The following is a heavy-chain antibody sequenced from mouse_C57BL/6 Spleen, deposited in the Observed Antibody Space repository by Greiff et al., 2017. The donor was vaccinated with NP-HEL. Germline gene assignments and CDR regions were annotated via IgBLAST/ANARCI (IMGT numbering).Heavy chain of an antibody. J-gene: IGHJ4*01. V-gene: IGHV1-26*01. Sequence: VQLQQSGPELVKPGASVKISCKASGYTFTDYYMNWVKQSHGKSLEWIGDINPNNGGTSYNQKFKGKATLTVDKSSSTAYMELRSLTSEDSAVYYCARRAGKGNAMDYWGQGTSVTVSS. CDR1: GYTFTDYY. D-gene: IGHD3-1*01. CDR2: INPNNGGT. CDR3: ARRAGKGNAMDY.